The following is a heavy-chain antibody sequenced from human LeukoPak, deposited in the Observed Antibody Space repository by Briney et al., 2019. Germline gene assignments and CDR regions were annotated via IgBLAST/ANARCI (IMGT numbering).Heavy chain of an antibody. V-gene: IGHV3-48*02. CDR2: ISSNSGIT. CDR1: GLTFITYT. J-gene: IGHJ4*02. Sequence: GGPLGSSFEALGLTFITYTMNWFGQAPGRGLEWVSYISSNSGITNYADSVKGRFTISRDNAKKSLYLQMNSLRDEDTAVYYCARILNYWGQGTLVTVSS. D-gene: IGHD2/OR15-2a*01. CDR3: ARILNY.